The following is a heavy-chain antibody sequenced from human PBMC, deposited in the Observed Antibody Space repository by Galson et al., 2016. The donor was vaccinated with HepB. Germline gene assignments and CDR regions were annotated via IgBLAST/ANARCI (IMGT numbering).Heavy chain of an antibody. J-gene: IGHJ3*02. CDR2: ISDNGGST. CDR1: GFTFSSCA. D-gene: IGHD1-1*01. CDR3: VKDRGWGYTSNAFDI. V-gene: IGHV3-64D*06. Sequence: SLRLSCAASGFTFSSCAMHWVRQATGKGLESVSAISDNGGSTNYADSVKGRFTISRDNSKNTLYLRMSSLRAEDTAVYYCVKDRGWGYTSNAFDIWGQGTMVTVSS.